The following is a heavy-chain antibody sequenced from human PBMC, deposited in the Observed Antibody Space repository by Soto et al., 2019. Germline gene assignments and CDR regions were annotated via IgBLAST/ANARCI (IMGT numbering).Heavy chain of an antibody. Sequence: EVQLLESGGGLVQPGGSLRLSCAASGFTFSTYAMTWVRQAPGKGLEWVSTISASGGSTYYADSVKGRFSLSRDNSKNTLYLQMNSLRDEDTGVYYCANAKTLQYHFDYWGQGTLVTVSS. CDR1: GFTFSTYA. CDR3: ANAKTLQYHFDY. CDR2: ISASGGST. D-gene: IGHD2-15*01. J-gene: IGHJ4*02. V-gene: IGHV3-23*01.